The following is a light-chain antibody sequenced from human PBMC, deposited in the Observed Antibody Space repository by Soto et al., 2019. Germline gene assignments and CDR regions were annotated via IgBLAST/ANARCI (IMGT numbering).Light chain of an antibody. J-gene: IGKJ4*01. CDR2: GAS. CDR1: QSIRSN. Sequence: EVVMTQTPTTLSMSPGQRATLSCRASQSIRSNLAWYQQKPGQAPRLLVYGASTRATTVPARISGSGSGREFTLTIGSLQSEDFAVYYCQQYNDWPLTFGGGTKVDIK. V-gene: IGKV3-15*01. CDR3: QQYNDWPLT.